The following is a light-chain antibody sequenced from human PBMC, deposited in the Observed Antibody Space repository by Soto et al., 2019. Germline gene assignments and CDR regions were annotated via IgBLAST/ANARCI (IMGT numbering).Light chain of an antibody. CDR1: SNDVGGYPY. Sequence: QSALTQPASVSGPLGQSVTISCTGTSNDVGGYPYVSWYQQHPGKAPKLMIYDVSKRPSGVPDRFSGSKSGNTASLTISGLHAEDEADYYCCSYAGSYTLGVFGGGTQLTVL. J-gene: IGLJ2*01. CDR2: DVS. V-gene: IGLV2-11*01. CDR3: CSYAGSYTLGV.